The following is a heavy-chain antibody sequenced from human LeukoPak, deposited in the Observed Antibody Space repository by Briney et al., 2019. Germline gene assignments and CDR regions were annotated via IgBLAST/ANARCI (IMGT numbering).Heavy chain of an antibody. CDR1: GYTFTSYA. D-gene: IGHD6-19*01. CDR2: INTNTGNP. CDR3: AREIEGGGWYVGLQNWFDP. Sequence: ASVKVSCKASGYTFTSYAMNWVRQAPGQGLEWMGWINTNTGNPTYAQGFTGRFVFSLDTSVSTAYLQISSLQAEDTAVYYCAREIEGGGWYVGLQNWFDPWGQGTLVTVSS. J-gene: IGHJ5*02. V-gene: IGHV7-4-1*02.